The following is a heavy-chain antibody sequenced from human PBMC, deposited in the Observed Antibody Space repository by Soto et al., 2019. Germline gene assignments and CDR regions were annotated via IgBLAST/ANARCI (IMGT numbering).Heavy chain of an antibody. V-gene: IGHV1-18*01. J-gene: IGHJ4*02. CDR3: ARGRYGDY. Sequence: QVHLVQSGAEVKKPGASVKVSCKGSGYAFTTYGITWVRQAPRQGLEWMGWISAHNGNTNYAQKLQGRVTVTRDTSPSTAYMELRSVRSDDTAVYYCARGRYGDYWGQGALVTVSS. CDR1: GYAFTTYG. D-gene: IGHD1-1*01. CDR2: ISAHNGNT.